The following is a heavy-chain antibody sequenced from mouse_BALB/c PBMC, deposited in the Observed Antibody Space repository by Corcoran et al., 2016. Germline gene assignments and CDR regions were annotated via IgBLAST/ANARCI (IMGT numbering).Heavy chain of an antibody. J-gene: IGHJ4*01. CDR2: INTYTGEP. D-gene: IGHD2-14*01. CDR3: ARGDRYYAMDY. Sequence: QIQLVQSGPELKKPGETVKISCKASGYTFTNYGMNWVKQAPGKGLKWMGWINTYTGEPTYADDFKGRFAFSLETSASTAYLQINNLKNEDTATYFCARGDRYYAMDYWGQGTSVTVSS. CDR1: GYTFTNYG. V-gene: IGHV9-3-1*01.